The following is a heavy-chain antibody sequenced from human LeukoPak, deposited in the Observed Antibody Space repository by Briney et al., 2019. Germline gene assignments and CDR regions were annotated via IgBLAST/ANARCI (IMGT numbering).Heavy chain of an antibody. CDR3: ASGMTTVTSPFDY. V-gene: IGHV4-31*03. CDR2: IYYSGNT. J-gene: IGHJ4*02. Sequence: SETLSLTCTVSGGSISSGGYYWSWIRPHPGKGLEWIGYIYYSGNTYYNPSLKSRVTISVDTSKNQFSLKLSSVTAADTAVYYCASGMTTVTSPFDYWGQGTLVTVSS. CDR1: GGSISSGGYY. D-gene: IGHD4-17*01.